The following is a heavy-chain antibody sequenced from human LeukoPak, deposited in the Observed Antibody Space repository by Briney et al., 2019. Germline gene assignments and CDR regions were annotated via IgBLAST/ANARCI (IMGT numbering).Heavy chain of an antibody. CDR2: ISSSSSTI. Sequence: GGSLRLSCAASGFTFSSYSMNWVRQAPGKGLEWVSYISSSSSTIYYADSAKGRFTISRDNAKNSLYLQMNSLRAEDTAVYYCARSSITMVRGVIKSTTSWYHYYNMDVWGKGTTVTVSS. CDR1: GFTFSSYS. V-gene: IGHV3-48*04. J-gene: IGHJ6*03. CDR3: ARSSITMVRGVIKSTTSWYHYYNMDV. D-gene: IGHD3-10*01.